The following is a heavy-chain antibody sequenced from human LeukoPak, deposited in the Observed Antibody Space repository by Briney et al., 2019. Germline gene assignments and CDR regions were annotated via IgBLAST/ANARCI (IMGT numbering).Heavy chain of an antibody. Sequence: ASVKVSCKASGYTFTGYYMHWVRQAPGQGLEWMGWINPNSGGTNYAQKFQGRVTMTRDTSISTAYMELSRLRSDDTAVYYCARAITSFGVVINHAGMDVWGQGTTVTVSS. CDR2: INPNSGGT. V-gene: IGHV1-2*02. D-gene: IGHD3-3*01. CDR3: ARAITSFGVVINHAGMDV. J-gene: IGHJ6*02. CDR1: GYTFTGYY.